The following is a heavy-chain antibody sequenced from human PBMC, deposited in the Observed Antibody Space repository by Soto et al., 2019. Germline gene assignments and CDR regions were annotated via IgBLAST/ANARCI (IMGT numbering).Heavy chain of an antibody. CDR1: GYTFTTYD. CDR3: ARVGSRKLAGYYLGY. Sequence: QVQLVQSGTEVKKPGASVKVSCTASGYTFTTYDINWVRQATGQGLEWMGWMNTNSGNTGYAQKFQGRVTMTRNTATSTAYLDRSSMRSEDTAVYYCARVGSRKLAGYYLGYWGQGTQVTVSP. J-gene: IGHJ4*02. D-gene: IGHD3-9*01. V-gene: IGHV1-8*01. CDR2: MNTNSGNT.